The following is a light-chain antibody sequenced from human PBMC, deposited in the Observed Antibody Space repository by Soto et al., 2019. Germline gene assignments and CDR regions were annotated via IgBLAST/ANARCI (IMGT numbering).Light chain of an antibody. J-gene: IGLJ1*01. Sequence: QSALTQPASVSGSPGQSITISCTGTSSEVGAYNFVSWYQHYPDKAPKVVIYDVANRPSGVSYRFSASKSGNTASLTISGLQAEDEADYYCMSFTSSNTYVFGTGTKVTV. CDR1: SSEVGAYNF. CDR3: MSFTSSNTYV. CDR2: DVA. V-gene: IGLV2-14*03.